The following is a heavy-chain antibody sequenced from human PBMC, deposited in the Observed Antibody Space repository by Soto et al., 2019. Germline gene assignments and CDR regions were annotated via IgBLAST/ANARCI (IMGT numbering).Heavy chain of an antibody. Sequence: QVQLVQSGAEVKKPGSSVKVSCKASGGTFSSYAISWVRQAPGQGLEWMGGIIPIFGTANYAQKFQGRVTITADESTSTANMELSSLRSEDTAVYYCARGGLAYCGGDCYLSDAFDIWGQGTMVTVSS. CDR2: IIPIFGTA. CDR1: GGTFSSYA. CDR3: ARGGLAYCGGDCYLSDAFDI. D-gene: IGHD2-21*02. J-gene: IGHJ3*02. V-gene: IGHV1-69*01.